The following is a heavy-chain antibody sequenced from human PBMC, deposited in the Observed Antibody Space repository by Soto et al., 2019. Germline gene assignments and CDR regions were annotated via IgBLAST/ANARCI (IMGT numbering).Heavy chain of an antibody. Sequence: GGSLRLSCAASGFTFSSYAMHWVRQAPGKGLEWVAVISYDGSNKYYADSVKGRFTISRDNSKNTLYLQMNSLRAEDTAVYYCARDLRTMIVVDHTFYNWFDPWGQGTLVTVSS. CDR3: ARDLRTMIVVDHTFYNWFDP. CDR2: ISYDGSNK. D-gene: IGHD3-22*01. V-gene: IGHV3-30-3*01. CDR1: GFTFSSYA. J-gene: IGHJ5*02.